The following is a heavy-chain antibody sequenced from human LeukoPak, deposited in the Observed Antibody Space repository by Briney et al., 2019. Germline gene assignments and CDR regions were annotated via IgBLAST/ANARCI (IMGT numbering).Heavy chain of an antibody. V-gene: IGHV3-23*01. J-gene: IGHJ4*02. D-gene: IGHD1-26*01. CDR3: ARSGDFDY. Sequence: SGGSLRLSCAASGFTFSSYAMNWVRQAPGKGLEWVSVISGSGDSTYYADSVKGRFTISRDNSRNTLYLQTNSLRAEDTAVYYCARSGDFDYWGQGTLVTVSS. CDR1: GFTFSSYA. CDR2: ISGSGDST.